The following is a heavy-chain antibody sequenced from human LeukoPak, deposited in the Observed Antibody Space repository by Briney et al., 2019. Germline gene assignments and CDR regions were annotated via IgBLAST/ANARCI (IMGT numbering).Heavy chain of an antibody. CDR3: AKPAYTAAYDL. J-gene: IGHJ3*01. Sequence: GGSLRLSCEGSGFAFNVFGMHWIRQAPGKGLEWVAFIKSDGVFTNYAEAVKGRFTISRDNAKNSLYLLMNYLRAEDTAVYYCAKPAYTAAYDLWGQGTRVTVSS. V-gene: IGHV3-30*02. CDR1: GFAFNVFG. D-gene: IGHD3-16*01. CDR2: IKSDGVFT.